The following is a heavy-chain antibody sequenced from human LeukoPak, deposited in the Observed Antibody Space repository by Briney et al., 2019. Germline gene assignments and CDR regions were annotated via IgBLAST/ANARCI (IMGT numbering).Heavy chain of an antibody. CDR3: ARVGTAKSRDY. CDR2: ISGSGGST. CDR1: GFTFSSYA. V-gene: IGHV3-23*01. J-gene: IGHJ4*02. D-gene: IGHD1-1*01. Sequence: PGGSLRLSCAASGFTFSSYAMSWVRQAPGKGLEWVSAISGSGGSTSYAQKFQGRVTMTRDTSTSTVYMELSSLRSEDTAVYYCARVGTAKSRDYWGQGTLVTVSS.